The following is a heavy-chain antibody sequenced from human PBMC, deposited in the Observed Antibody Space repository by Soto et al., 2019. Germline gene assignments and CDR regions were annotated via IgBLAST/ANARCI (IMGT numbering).Heavy chain of an antibody. D-gene: IGHD2-21*02. V-gene: IGHV1-69*13. CDR2: IIPIFGTT. J-gene: IGHJ1*01. CDR1: GGTFSSYA. Sequence: SVKVSCKASGGTFSSYAFSWVRQAPGQGLEWMGGIIPIFGTTNDAQKFQGRVTITADESTSTAYMELSSLRSDDTAVYYCASVYRGGDCYSDEFFHHWGQGTLVTVSS. CDR3: ASVYRGGDCYSDEFFHH.